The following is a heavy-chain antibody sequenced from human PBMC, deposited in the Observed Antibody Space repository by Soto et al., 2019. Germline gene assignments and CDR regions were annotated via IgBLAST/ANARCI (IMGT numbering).Heavy chain of an antibody. D-gene: IGHD6-13*01. CDR1: GFTFSTYV. V-gene: IGHV3-23*01. Sequence: EVQLLESGGGLVQPGGSLRLSCGASGFTFSTYVMSWVRQAPGKGLEWVSGISGSGGSTYYADSVKGRFTISRDNSKNTLYLQMNSLRGEDTAVYYCAKGGSSWSYFDYWGQETLVTVSS. J-gene: IGHJ4*02. CDR3: AKGGSSWSYFDY. CDR2: ISGSGGST.